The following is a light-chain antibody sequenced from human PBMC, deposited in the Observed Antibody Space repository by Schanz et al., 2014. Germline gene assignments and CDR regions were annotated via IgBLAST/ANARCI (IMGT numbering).Light chain of an antibody. J-gene: IGKJ2*01. CDR1: QSVLYNSNNKNY. V-gene: IGKV4-1*01. Sequence: DIVMTQSPDSLAVSLGERATINCQSSQSVLYNSNNKNYLAWYQQKPGQPPKLLFYWASTRESGVPDRFSGSGSGTDFTLTISSLQTEDVAVYYCQQYYSTPYTFGQGTKLEIK. CDR2: WAS. CDR3: QQYYSTPYT.